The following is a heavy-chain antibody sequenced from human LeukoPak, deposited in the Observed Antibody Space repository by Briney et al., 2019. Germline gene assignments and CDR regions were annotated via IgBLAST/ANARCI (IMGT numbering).Heavy chain of an antibody. V-gene: IGHV3-23*01. CDR3: AIRGYSYGFRDAFDI. J-gene: IGHJ3*02. CDR1: GFTFSSYA. Sequence: TGGSLRLSCAASGFTFSSYAMSWVRQAPGKGLEWVSAISGSGGSTYYADSVKGRFTISRDNSKNTLYLQMNSLRAEDTAVYYCAIRGYSYGFRDAFDIWGQGTMVTVSS. D-gene: IGHD5-18*01. CDR2: ISGSGGST.